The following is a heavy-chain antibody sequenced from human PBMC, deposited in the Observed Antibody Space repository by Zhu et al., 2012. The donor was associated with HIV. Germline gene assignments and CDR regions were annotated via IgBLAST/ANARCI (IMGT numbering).Heavy chain of an antibody. D-gene: IGHD3-10*01. CDR3: MTLYYSGSETYVDY. CDR2: LYYSGAT. CDR1: GDSISSHFYF. J-gene: IGHJ4*02. V-gene: IGHV4-39*01. Sequence: QVQVQESGPGLVKPSETLSLTCTVSGDSISSHFYFWDWIRQSPGKGLEWLGSLYYSGATYHKPSLKGRLTISVDTSKNEFSLNLNSVTAADTAVYYCMTLYYSGSETYVDYVGQGMLVTVVL.